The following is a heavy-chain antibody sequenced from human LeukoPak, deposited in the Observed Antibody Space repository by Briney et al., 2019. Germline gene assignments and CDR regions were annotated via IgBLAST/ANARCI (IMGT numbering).Heavy chain of an antibody. CDR1: GGSISSGGYY. Sequence: PSETLSLTCTVSGGSISSGGYYWSWIRQHPGKGLEWIGYIYYSGSTYYNPSLKSRVTISVDTSKNQFSLKLSSVTAADTAVYYCALQSLPGLLFDYWGQGTLVTVSS. CDR3: ALQSLPGLLFDY. V-gene: IGHV4-31*03. CDR2: IYYSGST. J-gene: IGHJ4*02. D-gene: IGHD1-14*01.